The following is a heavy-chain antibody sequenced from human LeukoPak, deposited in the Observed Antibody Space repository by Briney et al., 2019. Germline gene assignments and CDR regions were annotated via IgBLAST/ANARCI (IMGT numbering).Heavy chain of an antibody. J-gene: IGHJ5*02. Sequence: GGSLRLSCEASGFTSNGHWMHWVRHAPGKGLVWVSLINGDGSTISYADSVKGRFTISRDNAKNRLYLQMNSLGAEDTAVYYCAKDLMRDRWFGESWGQGTLVTVSS. CDR2: INGDGSTI. D-gene: IGHD3-10*01. V-gene: IGHV3-74*01. CDR1: GFTSNGHW. CDR3: AKDLMRDRWFGES.